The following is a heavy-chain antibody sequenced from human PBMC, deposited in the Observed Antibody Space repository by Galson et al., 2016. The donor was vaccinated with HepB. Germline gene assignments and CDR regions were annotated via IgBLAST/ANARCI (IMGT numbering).Heavy chain of an antibody. CDR3: ARDNCINAICYTGWFDS. CDR2: ISYNI. V-gene: IGHV3-21*01. CDR1: GFTFSTYN. D-gene: IGHD2-8*01. Sequence: SLRLSCAASGFTFSTYNMNWVRQAPGKGLEWVLSISYNIYYADSVRGRFTISRDNAKNSLFLQMNSLRVEDTAVYYCARDNCINAICYTGWFDSWGQGTLVTVSA. J-gene: IGHJ5*01.